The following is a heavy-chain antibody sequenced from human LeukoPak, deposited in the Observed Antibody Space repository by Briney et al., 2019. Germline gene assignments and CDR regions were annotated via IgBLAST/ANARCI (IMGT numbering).Heavy chain of an antibody. J-gene: IGHJ4*02. D-gene: IGHD3-22*01. Sequence: ASVKVSCKASGYTFTSYAMHWVRQAPGQRLEWMGWINAGNGNTKYSQKFQGRVTITRDTSASTAYMELSSLRSEDTAVYYCARDSANQTPDNYYDSKLGYWGQGTLVTVSS. V-gene: IGHV1-3*01. CDR2: INAGNGNT. CDR3: ARDSANQTPDNYYDSKLGY. CDR1: GYTFTSYA.